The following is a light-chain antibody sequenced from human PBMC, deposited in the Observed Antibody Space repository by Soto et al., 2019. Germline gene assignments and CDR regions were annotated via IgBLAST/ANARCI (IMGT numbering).Light chain of an antibody. Sequence: QSALTQPRSVSGSPGQSVTISCTGTSSDVGGYNYVSWYQQHPGKAPKLMIYDVSKRPSGVPDRFSGSKSGNTASLTISGLQAEDEADYYCCSSAGRYSYVFGTGTKVTVL. CDR1: SSDVGGYNY. J-gene: IGLJ1*01. V-gene: IGLV2-11*01. CDR2: DVS. CDR3: CSSAGRYSYV.